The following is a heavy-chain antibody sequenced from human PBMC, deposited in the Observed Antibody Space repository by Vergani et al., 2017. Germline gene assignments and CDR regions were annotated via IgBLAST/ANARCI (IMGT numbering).Heavy chain of an antibody. CDR3: AVYDYVWGSYRQH. CDR2: IIPILGIA. V-gene: IGHV1-69*02. D-gene: IGHD3-16*02. J-gene: IGHJ1*01. Sequence: QVQLVQSGAEVKKPGSSVKVSCKASGGTFSSYTISWVRQAPGQGLEWMGRIIPILGIANYAQKFQGRVTFTADKSTSTAYMELSSLRSEDTAVYYCAVYDYVWGSYRQHWGQGTLVTVSS. CDR1: GGTFSSYT.